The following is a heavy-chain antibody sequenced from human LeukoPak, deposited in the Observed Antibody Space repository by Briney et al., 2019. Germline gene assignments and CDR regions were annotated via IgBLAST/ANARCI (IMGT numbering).Heavy chain of an antibody. CDR3: ARDCRDGYNCGDC. Sequence: PGGSLRLSCAASGFTFSDYYMTWIRQAPGKGLEWVSYISSSGSSIYYADSVKGRFTISRDNAKKSLYMQMNSLRAEDTAVYYCARDCRDGYNCGDCWGQGTLVTVSS. CDR1: GFTFSDYY. J-gene: IGHJ4*02. D-gene: IGHD5-24*01. CDR2: ISSSGSSI. V-gene: IGHV3-11*01.